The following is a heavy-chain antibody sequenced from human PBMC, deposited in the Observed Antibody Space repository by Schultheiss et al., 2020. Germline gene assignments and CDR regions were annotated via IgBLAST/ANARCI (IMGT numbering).Heavy chain of an antibody. J-gene: IGHJ3*02. CDR2: INSDGSST. CDR3: ARDHTMMDAFDI. Sequence: GGSLRLSCAASGFTFSSYAMHWVRQAPGKGLVWVSRINSDGSSTSYADSVKGRFTISRDNSKNTLYLQMNSLRAEDTAVYYCARDHTMMDAFDIWGQGTMVTV. V-gene: IGHV3-74*01. CDR1: GFTFSSYA. D-gene: IGHD3-22*01.